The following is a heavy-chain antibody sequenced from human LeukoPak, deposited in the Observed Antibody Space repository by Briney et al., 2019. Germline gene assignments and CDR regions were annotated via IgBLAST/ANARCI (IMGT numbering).Heavy chain of an antibody. CDR3: ARRASHSRVTMVRGVIVAANNHHFDY. CDR2: INHSGTT. D-gene: IGHD3-10*01. Sequence: PSETLSLTCAVYRGSFSGYYWSWIRQPPGKGLEWIGEINHSGTTNYNPSLMSRVTISVDTSKNQFSLKLSSVTAADTAVYYCARRASHSRVTMVRGVIVAANNHHFDYWGQGTLVTVSS. V-gene: IGHV4-34*01. J-gene: IGHJ4*02. CDR1: RGSFSGYY.